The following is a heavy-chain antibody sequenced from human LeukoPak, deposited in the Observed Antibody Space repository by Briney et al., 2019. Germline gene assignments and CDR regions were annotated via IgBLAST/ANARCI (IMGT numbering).Heavy chain of an antibody. CDR2: ISSSGGTI. J-gene: IGHJ4*02. Sequence: GGSLRLSCAASGFTFSDYHMSWIRQAPGKGLEWVSYISSSGGTISYADSVKGRFTISRDNAKNSLYLQMNSLRAEDTVVYYCARGPVSSSGFFGYWGQGTLVTVSS. CDR1: GFTFSDYH. CDR3: ARGPVSSSGFFGY. D-gene: IGHD6-19*01. V-gene: IGHV3-11*01.